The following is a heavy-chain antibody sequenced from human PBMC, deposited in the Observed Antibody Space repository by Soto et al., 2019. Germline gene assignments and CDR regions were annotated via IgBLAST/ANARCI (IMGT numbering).Heavy chain of an antibody. CDR1: GFTFSSYA. V-gene: IGHV3-23*01. D-gene: IGHD2-15*01. CDR2: LSGSGGST. J-gene: IGHJ4*02. CDR3: AKPYYFSSGSCSPPFDY. Sequence: EVQLLESGGGLVQPGGSLRLSCAASGFTFSSYAMSWVRQAPGKGLEWVSALSGSGGSTYYADSVKGRFTISRDNSKNTLYMQINSVRAEDTAVYYCAKPYYFSSGSCSPPFDYWGQGTLVTVSS.